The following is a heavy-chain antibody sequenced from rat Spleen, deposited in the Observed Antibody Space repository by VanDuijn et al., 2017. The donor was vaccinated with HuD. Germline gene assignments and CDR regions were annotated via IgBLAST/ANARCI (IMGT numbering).Heavy chain of an antibody. D-gene: IGHD1-6*01. V-gene: IGHV5-19*01. J-gene: IGHJ2*01. CDR3: ATGGYGLLPHYFDY. CDR2: ISPSGGST. Sequence: EVQLVESGGGLVQPGRSLKLSCAASGFTFSNYGMHWIRQAPTKGLEWVASISPSGGSTYYRDSVKGRFTISRDNAKSTLYLQMDSLRSEDTATYYCATGGYGLLPHYFDYWGQGVMVTVSS. CDR1: GFTFSNYG.